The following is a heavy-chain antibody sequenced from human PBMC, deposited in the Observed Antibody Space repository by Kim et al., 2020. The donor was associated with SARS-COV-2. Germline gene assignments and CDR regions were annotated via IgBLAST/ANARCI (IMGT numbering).Heavy chain of an antibody. CDR2: INSDGSST. V-gene: IGHV3-74*01. Sequence: GGSLRLSCAASGFTFSSYWMHWVRQAPGKGLVWVSRINSDGSSTSYADSVKGRFTISRDNAKNTLYLQMNSLRAEDTAVYYCARERGGSYFSYYGMDVWGQGTTVTVSS. CDR3: ARERGGSYFSYYGMDV. CDR1: GFTFSSYW. J-gene: IGHJ6*02. D-gene: IGHD1-26*01.